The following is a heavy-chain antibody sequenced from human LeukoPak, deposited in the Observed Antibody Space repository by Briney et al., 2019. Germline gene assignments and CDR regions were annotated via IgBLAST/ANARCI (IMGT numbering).Heavy chain of an antibody. J-gene: IGHJ6*03. D-gene: IGHD2-2*01. CDR3: ARNTIRYCSSTSCSRDYMDV. CDR1: GYTFTSYG. V-gene: IGHV1-18*01. CDR2: ISDYNGNR. Sequence: GASVKVSCKASGYTFTSYGISWVGQARGQGREWMGWISDYNGNRNYVQKLQGRVTMTTERSTRKDNMEIRSLRSDDTAVYYCARNTIRYCSSTSCSRDYMDVWGKGTPVTISS.